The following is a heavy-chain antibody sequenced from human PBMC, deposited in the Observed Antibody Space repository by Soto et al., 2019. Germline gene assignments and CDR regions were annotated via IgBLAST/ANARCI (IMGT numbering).Heavy chain of an antibody. Sequence: QVQLVQSGAEVKKPGASVKVSCKASGYTFTSYAMHWVRQAPGQRLEWMGWINAGNGNTKYSQKFQGRVTITRDTSASTAYMELSRLRSEDTAVYYCARTSSDYDFWSGYYGGAFDIWGQGTMVTVSS. J-gene: IGHJ3*02. CDR1: GYTFTSYA. CDR3: ARTSSDYDFWSGYYGGAFDI. CDR2: INAGNGNT. D-gene: IGHD3-3*01. V-gene: IGHV1-3*01.